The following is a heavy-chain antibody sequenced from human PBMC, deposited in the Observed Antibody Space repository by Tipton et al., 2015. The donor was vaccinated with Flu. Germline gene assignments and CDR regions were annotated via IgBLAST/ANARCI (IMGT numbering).Heavy chain of an antibody. V-gene: IGHV3-7*01. CDR2: IKHDGGEE. CDR1: GFMFSSFW. J-gene: IGHJ4*02. CDR3: VRDRYGKGFDY. Sequence: TLSLTCEGSGFMFSSFWMGWVRQAPGKGLEWVASIKHDGGEEKYVDSVKGRFTISRDNAKNSVFLQMKSLRVEDTALYFCVRDRYGKGFDYWGQGTSVTVSS. D-gene: IGHD4-17*01.